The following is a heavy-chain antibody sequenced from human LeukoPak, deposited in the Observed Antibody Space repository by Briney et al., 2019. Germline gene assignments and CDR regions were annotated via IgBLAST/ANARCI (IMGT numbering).Heavy chain of an antibody. CDR3: ARHGDIGVLRFLEWSRAWAFDI. Sequence: SETLSLTCAVYGGSFSGYYWSWIRQPPGKGLEWIGEINHSGSTNYNPSLKSRVTISVDTSKNQFSLRLSSVTAADTAVYYCARHGDIGVLRFLEWSRAWAFDIWGQGTMVTVSS. D-gene: IGHD3-3*01. CDR1: GGSFSGYY. CDR2: INHSGST. J-gene: IGHJ3*02. V-gene: IGHV4-34*01.